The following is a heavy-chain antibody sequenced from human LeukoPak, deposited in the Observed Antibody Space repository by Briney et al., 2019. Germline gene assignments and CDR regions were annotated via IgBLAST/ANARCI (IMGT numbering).Heavy chain of an antibody. V-gene: IGHV3-11*04. CDR3: ASDVGYSGYDRRFVVY. D-gene: IGHD5-12*01. CDR2: ISSSGSTI. J-gene: IGHJ4*02. CDR1: GFTFSDYY. Sequence: PGGSLRLSCAASGFTFSDYYMSWIRQAPGKGLEWVSYISSSGSTIYYADSVKGRFTTSRDNAKNSLYLQMNSLRAEDTAVYYCASDVGYSGYDRRFVVYWGQGTLVTVSS.